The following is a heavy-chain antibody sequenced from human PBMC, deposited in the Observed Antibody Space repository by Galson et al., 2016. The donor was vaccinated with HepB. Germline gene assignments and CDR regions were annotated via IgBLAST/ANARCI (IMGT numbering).Heavy chain of an antibody. CDR2: IYVGGTI. D-gene: IGHD2-8*02. V-gene: IGHV3-53*01. CDR3: ARGGVTGPYASWFFDL. Sequence: SLRLSCAASGFTFSSNAMHWVRQAPGKGLEWVSIIYVGGTIYHADSVKGRFTMSGDNSKNTLYLQMNSLRAEDTAVYYCARGGVTGPYASWFFDLWGRGTLVTVSS. CDR1: GFTFSSNA. J-gene: IGHJ2*01.